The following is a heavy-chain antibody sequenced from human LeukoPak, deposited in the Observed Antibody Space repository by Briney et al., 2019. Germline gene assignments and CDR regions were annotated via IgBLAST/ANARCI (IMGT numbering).Heavy chain of an antibody. CDR2: VNPTSGGT. D-gene: IGHD3-22*01. J-gene: IGHJ4*02. V-gene: IGHV1-2*02. CDR1: GYTFTSYY. Sequence: ASVTVSCKTSGYTFTSYYIHWVRQAPGQGLEWMGWVNPTSGGTNYAQKFQGRVTMTRDTTISTAYMELSRLRSDDTAVYYCARVYYYYDSSGILTLYFDYWGQGTLVTVS. CDR3: ARVYYYYDSSGILTLYFDY.